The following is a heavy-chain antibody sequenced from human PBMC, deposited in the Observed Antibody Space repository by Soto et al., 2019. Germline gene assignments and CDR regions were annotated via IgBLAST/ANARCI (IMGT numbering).Heavy chain of an antibody. Sequence: VQLVESGGGVVQPGTSLRLSCAASGSTFNKYGMHWVRQAPGKGPEWVAVVWSDGHNKYYGDSVKGRFTISRDNSKNRVYLDMNSLSAEDTAVYYCARDGGSHGPSYFDSWGQGRLVIVSS. CDR3: ARDGGSHGPSYFDS. J-gene: IGHJ4*02. V-gene: IGHV3-33*01. CDR1: GSTFNKYG. CDR2: VWSDGHNK. D-gene: IGHD3-16*01.